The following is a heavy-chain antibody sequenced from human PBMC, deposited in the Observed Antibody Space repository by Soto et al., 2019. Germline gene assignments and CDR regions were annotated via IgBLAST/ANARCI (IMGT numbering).Heavy chain of an antibody. V-gene: IGHV3-30*18. D-gene: IGHD6-6*01. CDR3: AKGDSRYSSSAGGAN. J-gene: IGHJ4*02. CDR2: ISYDGSIK. Sequence: QVQLVESGGGVVQPGRSLRLSCAASGFTFSSFGMHWVRQAPGKGLEWVAVISYDGSIKYYGDSVKGRFTISRDNSKNTLYLQMNSLRAEDTAVYYCAKGDSRYSSSAGGANWGQGTLVTVSS. CDR1: GFTFSSFG.